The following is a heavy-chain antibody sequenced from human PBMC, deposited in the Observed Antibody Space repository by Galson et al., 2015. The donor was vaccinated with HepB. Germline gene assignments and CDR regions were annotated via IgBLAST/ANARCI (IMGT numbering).Heavy chain of an antibody. CDR3: ARYHSFERWRQSGGFDY. J-gene: IGHJ4*02. V-gene: IGHV1-69*04. CDR1: GCTFSSYA. Sequence: SVKVSCKASGCTFSSYAISWVRQAPGQGLEWMGRIIPILGIANYAQKFQGRVTITADKSTSTAYMELSILRSEDTAVYHCARYHSFERWRQSGGFDYWGQGTLVTVSS. D-gene: IGHD5-24*01. CDR2: IIPILGIA.